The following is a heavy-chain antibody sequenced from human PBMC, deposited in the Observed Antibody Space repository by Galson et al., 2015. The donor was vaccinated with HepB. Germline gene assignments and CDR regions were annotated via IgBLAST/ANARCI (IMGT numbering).Heavy chain of an antibody. V-gene: IGHV2-5*02. CDR1: GFSLSTSGVG. CDR3: AHRGVVRGVIGAFDI. CDR2: IYWDDDK. J-gene: IGHJ3*02. D-gene: IGHD3-10*01. Sequence: PALVKPTQTLTLTCTFSGFSLSTSGVGVGWIRQPPGKALEWLALIYWDDDKRYSPSLKSRLTITKDTSKNQVVLTMTNMDPVDTATYYWAHRGVVRGVIGAFDIWGQGTMVTVSS.